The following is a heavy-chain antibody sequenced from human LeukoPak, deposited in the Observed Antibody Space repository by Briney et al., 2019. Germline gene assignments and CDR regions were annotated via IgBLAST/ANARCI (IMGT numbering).Heavy chain of an antibody. J-gene: IGHJ3*02. Sequence: PGGSLRLSCAASGFTFSSYAMHWVRQAPGKGLEWVAVISYDGSNKYYADSLKARLTISRDNSKNTLFLQMTSLRTEDTAVYYCVKTMMTFGGVIRTDAFNIWGQGTMVIVSS. D-gene: IGHD3-16*01. V-gene: IGHV3-30*14. CDR3: VKTMMTFGGVIRTDAFNI. CDR2: ISYDGSNK. CDR1: GFTFSSYA.